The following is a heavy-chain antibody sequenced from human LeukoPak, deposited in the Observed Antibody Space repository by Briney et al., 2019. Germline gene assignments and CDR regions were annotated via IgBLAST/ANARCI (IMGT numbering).Heavy chain of an antibody. J-gene: IGHJ4*02. CDR1: GFTFSSYA. D-gene: IGHD3-10*01. CDR2: ISGSGTGT. Sequence: GGSLRLSCAASGFTFSSYAMSWVRQAPGKGLEWVSAISGSGTGTYYVDSVKGRFTISRDNSKNTLYLQMNSLRAEDTAVYYCAKGLYHYYGSGSYTLDYWGQGTQVTVSS. CDR3: AKGLYHYYGSGSYTLDY. V-gene: IGHV3-23*01.